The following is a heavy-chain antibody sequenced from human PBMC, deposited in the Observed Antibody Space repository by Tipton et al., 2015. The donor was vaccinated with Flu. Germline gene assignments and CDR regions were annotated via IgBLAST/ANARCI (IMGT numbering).Heavy chain of an antibody. CDR2: IYYSGST. D-gene: IGHD6-19*01. J-gene: IGHJ4*02. V-gene: IGHV4-59*08. CDR1: GGSISSYY. CDR3: ARHSSGWYLDY. Sequence: LRLSCTVSGGSISSYYWSWIRQPPGKGLEWIGYIYYSGSTNYNPSLKSRVTISVDTSKNQFSLKLSSVTAADTAVYYCARHSSGWYLDYWGQGTLVTVSS.